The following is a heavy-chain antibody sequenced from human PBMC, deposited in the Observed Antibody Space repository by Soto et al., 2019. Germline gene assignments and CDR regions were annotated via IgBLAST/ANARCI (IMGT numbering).Heavy chain of an antibody. CDR2: MNPNSGNT. CDR3: ARGLHRHYYDFWSRQTEYYYMDV. Sequence: QVQLVQSGAEVKKPGASVKVSCKASGYTFTSYDINWVRQATGQGLEWMGWMNPNSGNTGYAQKFQGRVTMTKNNSISIDDMELSSLRSEDKAVYYCARGLHRHYYDFWSRQTEYYYMDVWGKGTTVTVSS. D-gene: IGHD3-3*01. CDR1: GYTFTSYD. J-gene: IGHJ6*03. V-gene: IGHV1-8*01.